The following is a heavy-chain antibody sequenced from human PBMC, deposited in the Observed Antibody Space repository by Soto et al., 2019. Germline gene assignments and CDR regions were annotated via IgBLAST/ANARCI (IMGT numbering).Heavy chain of an antibody. Sequence: EVQLVTSGGGLIQPGGSLRLSCAASGFAVNSNYMSCVRQAPGKGLEWVSVIFGGGSTYYSDSVKGRFTISRDNSKNTLYLQMNSLRTEDTAVYYCVRTSSYWGQGTLVTVSS. J-gene: IGHJ4*02. CDR3: VRTSSY. CDR1: GFAVNSNY. V-gene: IGHV3-53*01. CDR2: IFGGGST. D-gene: IGHD2-2*01.